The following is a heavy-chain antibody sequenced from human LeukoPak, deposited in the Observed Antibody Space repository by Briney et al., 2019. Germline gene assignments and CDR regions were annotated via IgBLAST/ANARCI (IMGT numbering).Heavy chain of an antibody. CDR3: ARAPITMVRGVIIVLAY. CDR2: INPNSGGT. V-gene: IGHV1-2*02. Sequence: ASVKVSCKASGGTFSSYAISWVRQAPGQGLEWMGWINPNSGGTNYAQKFQGRVTMTRDTSISTAYMELSRLRSDDTAVYYCARAPITMVRGVIIVLAYWGQGTLVTVSS. D-gene: IGHD3-10*01. J-gene: IGHJ4*02. CDR1: GGTFSSYA.